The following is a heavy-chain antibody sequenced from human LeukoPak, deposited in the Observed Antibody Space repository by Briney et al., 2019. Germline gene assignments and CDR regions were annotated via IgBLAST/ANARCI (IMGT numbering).Heavy chain of an antibody. CDR2: IRYDGSNK. Sequence: GGSLRLSCAASGFTFSSYGMHWVRQAPGKGLEWVAFIRYDGSNKYYADSVKGRFTISRDNSKNTLYLQMNSLRAEDTAVYYCARGMYDFTSSLDYWGQGILVTVSS. J-gene: IGHJ4*02. CDR1: GFTFSSYG. V-gene: IGHV3-30*02. CDR3: ARGMYDFTSSLDY. D-gene: IGHD2-2*01.